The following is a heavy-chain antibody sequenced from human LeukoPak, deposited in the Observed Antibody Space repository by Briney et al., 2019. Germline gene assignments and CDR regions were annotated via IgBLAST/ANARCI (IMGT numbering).Heavy chain of an antibody. CDR3: AKVVGHDCSSTSCYVYYYMDV. Sequence: GGSLRLSCAASGFTFSSYGMHWVRQAPGKGLEWVAFIRYDGSNKYYADSVKGRFTISRDNSKNTLYLQVNSLRAEDTAVYYCAKVVGHDCSSTSCYVYYYMDVWGKGTTVTISS. J-gene: IGHJ6*03. CDR1: GFTFSSYG. CDR2: IRYDGSNK. D-gene: IGHD2-2*01. V-gene: IGHV3-30*02.